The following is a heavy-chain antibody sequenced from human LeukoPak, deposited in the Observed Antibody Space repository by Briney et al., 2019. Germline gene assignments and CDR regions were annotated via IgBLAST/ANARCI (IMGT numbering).Heavy chain of an antibody. CDR2: IYDGGST. CDR3: SISSPAGYYYYVDV. J-gene: IGHJ6*03. Sequence: PSETLSLTCNVSGGPIRSHYWSWVRQPPGKGLEWIGYIYDGGSTNYSPSLKSRVTMSVDTSTNQFSLKLSSVSAADTAVYFCSISSPAGYYYYVDVWGKGTTVTVSS. CDR1: GGPIRSHY. V-gene: IGHV4-59*11.